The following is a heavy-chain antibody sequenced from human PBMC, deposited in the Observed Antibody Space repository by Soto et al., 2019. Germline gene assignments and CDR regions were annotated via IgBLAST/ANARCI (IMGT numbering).Heavy chain of an antibody. J-gene: IGHJ4*02. CDR2: IYWDDDK. CDR3: VRRQTAFDY. V-gene: IGHV2-5*02. Sequence: QITLKESCPTLVKPTQTLTLTCTFSGFSLSTSGVGVGWIRQPPGKALDWLALIYWDDDKRYSPSLKSRLTITKDTSKNQVVLTMTNMDPVDTATYYCVRRQTAFDYWGQGTLVTVSS. CDR1: GFSLSTSGVG.